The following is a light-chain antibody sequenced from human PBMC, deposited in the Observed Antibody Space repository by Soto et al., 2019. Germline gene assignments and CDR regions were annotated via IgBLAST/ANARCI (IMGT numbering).Light chain of an antibody. CDR3: QQYDRLPIT. J-gene: IGKJ5*01. Sequence: PSSLSASVGDRVTITCQASQDIGNFLTWYQQKPGRAPVLLIYDAANLATGVPPRFSGSGSGRDFTLTISSLQPEDIAAYYCQQYDRLPITFGQGTRLEIK. CDR2: DAA. V-gene: IGKV1-33*01. CDR1: QDIGNF.